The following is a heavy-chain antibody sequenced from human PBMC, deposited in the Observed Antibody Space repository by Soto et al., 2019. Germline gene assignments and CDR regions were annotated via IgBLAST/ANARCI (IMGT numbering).Heavy chain of an antibody. CDR1: GGTFSSYA. D-gene: IGHD4-17*01. J-gene: IGHJ6*04. Sequence: QVQLVQSGAEVKKPGSSVKVSCKASGGTFSSYAISWVRQAPGQGLEWMGGIITSFGTADYAQKFQGRVTITAHESTRTPDTELSSMRSEHKAVHYCASPPTTGDSYSHGTDDWDKGPTVTVSS. CDR3: ASPPTTGDSYSHGTDD. V-gene: IGHV1-69*12. CDR2: IITSFGTA.